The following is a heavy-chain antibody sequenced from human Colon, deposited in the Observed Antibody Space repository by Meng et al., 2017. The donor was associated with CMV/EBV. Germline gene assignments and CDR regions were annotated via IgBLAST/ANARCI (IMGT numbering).Heavy chain of an antibody. CDR3: ATGGGTQAAALGVFDF. Sequence: ITLQSHGLFLVRQAPGKGLEWVASISSDGSDKFYADSVKGRFLISRDNSKNTQFLEMTSLKDEDTALYFCATGGGTQAAALGVFDFWGQGTLVTVSS. CDR1: ITLQSHG. J-gene: IGHJ4*02. V-gene: IGHV3-33*07. CDR2: ISSDGSDK. D-gene: IGHD6-25*01.